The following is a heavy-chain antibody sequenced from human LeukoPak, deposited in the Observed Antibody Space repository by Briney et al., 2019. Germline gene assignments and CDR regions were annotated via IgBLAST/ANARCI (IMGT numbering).Heavy chain of an antibody. CDR1: GFTFSSYW. CDR2: INSDGSST. Sequence: GGSLRLSCAASGFTFSSYWMHWVRQAPGKGLVWVSRINSDGSSTSYADSVKGRFTISRDNAKNTLYLQMNSLRAEDTAVYYCARRGIAAAGTSDGFDPWGQGTLVTVSS. CDR3: ARRGIAAAGTSDGFDP. V-gene: IGHV3-74*01. J-gene: IGHJ5*02. D-gene: IGHD6-13*01.